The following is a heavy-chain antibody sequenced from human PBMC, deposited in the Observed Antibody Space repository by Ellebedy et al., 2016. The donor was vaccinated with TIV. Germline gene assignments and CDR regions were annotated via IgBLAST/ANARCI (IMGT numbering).Heavy chain of an antibody. D-gene: IGHD2-15*01. CDR3: GTPGGYVSGFGQ. CDR2: IYSGGST. Sequence: GGSLRLSCAASGFTFSSYSMNWVRQAPGKGLDWVSVIYSGGSTYYADSVKGRFTISRDNSKNTLFLQMNSLRAEDTAVYYCGTPGGYVSGFGQWGQGTLVIVSS. V-gene: IGHV3-53*01. CDR1: GFTFSSYS. J-gene: IGHJ4*02.